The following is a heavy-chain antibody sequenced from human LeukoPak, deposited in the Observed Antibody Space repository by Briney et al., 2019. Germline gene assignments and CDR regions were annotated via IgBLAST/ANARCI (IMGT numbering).Heavy chain of an antibody. J-gene: IGHJ4*02. CDR1: GGSFSGYY. V-gene: IGHV4-34*01. D-gene: IGHD3-3*01. Sequence: PSETLSLTCAVYGGSFSGYYWSWIRQPPGKGLEWIGEINHSGSTNYNPSLKSRVTISVDTSKNQFSLKLSSVTAADTAVYYCARDNYIVYYDFWSGYYRYSDYWGQGTLVTVSS. CDR2: INHSGST. CDR3: ARDNYIVYYDFWSGYYRYSDY.